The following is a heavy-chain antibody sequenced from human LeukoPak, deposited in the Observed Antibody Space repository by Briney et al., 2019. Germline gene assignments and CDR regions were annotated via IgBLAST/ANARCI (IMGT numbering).Heavy chain of an antibody. CDR1: GYTFTGYY. CDR3: ARAVYYYDSSGFATTYYFDY. J-gene: IGHJ4*02. CDR2: INPNSGDT. V-gene: IGHV1-2*02. D-gene: IGHD3-22*01. Sequence: ASVKVSCKASGYTFTGYYMHWVRQAPGQGLEWVGWINPNSGDTNFAQKFQGRVTMTRDTSISTAYMELSRLRSDDTAVYYCARAVYYYDSSGFATTYYFDYWGQGTLVTVSS.